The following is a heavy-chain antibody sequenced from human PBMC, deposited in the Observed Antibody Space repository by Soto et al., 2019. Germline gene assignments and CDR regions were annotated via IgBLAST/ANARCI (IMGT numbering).Heavy chain of an antibody. D-gene: IGHD6-19*01. CDR1: EFTFRSYA. CDR2: VSHDGRNT. V-gene: IGHV3-30*18. J-gene: IGHJ4*02. Sequence: GSLRLSCAASEFTFRSYAMHWVRQAPGKGLEWVAVVSHDGRNTHYADSVKGRFTISRDSPKNTVSLEMTSLRAEDTAVYYCAKGGRQWLVTSDFNYWGQGALVTVSS. CDR3: AKGGRQWLVTSDFNY.